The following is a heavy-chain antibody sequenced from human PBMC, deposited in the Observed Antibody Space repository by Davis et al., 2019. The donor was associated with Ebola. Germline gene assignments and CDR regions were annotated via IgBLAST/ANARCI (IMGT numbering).Heavy chain of an antibody. V-gene: IGHV1-69*13. CDR2: FIPVYGAA. J-gene: IGHJ6*02. CDR3: ARVRGYCSSTSCPAYGMDV. CDR1: GGTFSSYS. D-gene: IGHD2-2*01. Sequence: SVKVSCKAPGGTFSSYSIIWVRQAPGQGLEWMGEFIPVYGAANYAQKFQGRVTITADESASTAYMELSSLTSENTAVYYCARVRGYCSSTSCPAYGMDVWGQGTTVTVSS.